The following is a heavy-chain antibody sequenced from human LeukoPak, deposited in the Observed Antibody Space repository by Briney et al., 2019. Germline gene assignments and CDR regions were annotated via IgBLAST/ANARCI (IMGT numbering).Heavy chain of an antibody. J-gene: IGHJ4*02. CDR1: GFTFSSYE. CDR2: ISSSGSTI. Sequence: GGSLRLSCAASGFTFSSYEMNWVRQAPGKGLEWVSYISSSGSTIYYADSVKGRFTISRDNSKNTLYLQMNSLRAEDTAVYYCAKDPSGRWSGSYVDYWGQGTLVTVSS. CDR3: AKDPSGRWSGSYVDY. V-gene: IGHV3-48*03. D-gene: IGHD1-26*01.